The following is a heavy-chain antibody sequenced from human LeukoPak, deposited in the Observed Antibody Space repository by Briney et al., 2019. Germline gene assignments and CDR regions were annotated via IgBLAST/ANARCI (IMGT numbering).Heavy chain of an antibody. J-gene: IGHJ5*02. D-gene: IGHD2-2*01. CDR2: INPNSGGT. V-gene: IGHV1-2*02. Sequence: ASVKVSCKASGYTFTGYYMHWVRQAPGQGLEWMGWINPNSGGTNYAQKFQGRVTMTRDTSISTAYMELSRLRSDDTAVYYCARGVGYCSSTSCRPRFDPWGQGTLVTVSS. CDR1: GYTFTGYY. CDR3: ARGVGYCSSTSCRPRFDP.